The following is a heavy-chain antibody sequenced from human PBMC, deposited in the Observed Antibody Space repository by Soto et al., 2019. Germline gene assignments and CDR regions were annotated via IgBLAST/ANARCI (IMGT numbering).Heavy chain of an antibody. D-gene: IGHD3-16*01. V-gene: IGHV1-18*01. Sequence: ASVKVSCKTSGYTFNNYGISWVRQAPGQGLEWMGWISDYNGNTNYPQKFQGRVTMTTDTSTKTVYMVLTSLRSDDTAVYYCARDGYYDSYYYYGMDIWGQGTTVTVSS. J-gene: IGHJ6*02. CDR3: ARDGYYDSYYYYGMDI. CDR2: ISDYNGNT. CDR1: GYTFNNYG.